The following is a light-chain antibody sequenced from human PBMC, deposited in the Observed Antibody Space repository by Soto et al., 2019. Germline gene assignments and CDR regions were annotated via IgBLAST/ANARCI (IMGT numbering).Light chain of an antibody. Sequence: QLTQSPSSLSASVGDRVTITCRASQGISSYLAWYQQKPGKAPKLLIYAASTLQGGVPSRFSGSGSGTDFTLTISSLQPEDFATYYCQQLNSYTFGGGTKVEIK. J-gene: IGKJ4*01. CDR2: AAS. V-gene: IGKV1-9*01. CDR1: QGISSY. CDR3: QQLNSYT.